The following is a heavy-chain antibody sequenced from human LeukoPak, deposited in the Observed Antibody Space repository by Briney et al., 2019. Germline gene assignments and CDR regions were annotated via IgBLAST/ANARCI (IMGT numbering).Heavy chain of an antibody. CDR1: GYTFTSYD. CDR2: MNPNSGNT. Sequence: VASVKVSCKASGYTFTSYDINWVRQATGQGLEWMGWMNPNSGNTGYAQKFQGRVTITTDESTSTAYMELSSLRSEDTAVYYCARDAAGSYDHGSYYFDYWGQGTLVTVSS. V-gene: IGHV1-8*01. J-gene: IGHJ4*02. D-gene: IGHD3-3*01. CDR3: ARDAAGSYDHGSYYFDY.